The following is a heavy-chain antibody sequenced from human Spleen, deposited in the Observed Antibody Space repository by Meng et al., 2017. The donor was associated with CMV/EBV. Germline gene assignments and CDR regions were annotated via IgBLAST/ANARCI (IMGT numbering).Heavy chain of an antibody. V-gene: IGHV1-18*01. CDR2: ISAYNANT. CDR1: EGTFNNYA. CDR3: ARVRLGRSSRLFYFDY. D-gene: IGHD6-13*01. J-gene: IGHJ4*02. Sequence: ASVKVSCKTPEGTFNNYAVGWVRQAPGQGLEWMGTISAYNANTDYAQKVQDRVTINIDTSTSTSYMELRSLRSDDTAVYYCARVRLGRSSRLFYFDYWGQGTLVTVSS.